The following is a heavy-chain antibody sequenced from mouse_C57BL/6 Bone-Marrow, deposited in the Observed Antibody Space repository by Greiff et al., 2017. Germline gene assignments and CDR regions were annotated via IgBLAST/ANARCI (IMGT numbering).Heavy chain of an antibody. CDR2: FYPGSGSI. V-gene: IGHV1-62-2*01. J-gene: IGHJ4*01. CDR1: GYTFTEYT. CDR3: ARHEGAYYSNYVAMDY. Sequence: QVQLKQSGAELVKPGASVKLSCKASGYTFTEYTIHWVKQRSGQGLEWIGWFYPGSGSIKYNEKFKDKATLTADKSSSTVYMELSRLTSEDSAVYLCARHEGAYYSNYVAMDYWGQGTSVTVSS. D-gene: IGHD2-5*01.